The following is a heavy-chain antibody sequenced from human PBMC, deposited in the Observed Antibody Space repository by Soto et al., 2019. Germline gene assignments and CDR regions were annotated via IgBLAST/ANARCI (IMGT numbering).Heavy chain of an antibody. D-gene: IGHD6-19*01. CDR3: ATAVYSSGFNFDY. CDR1: GYTLTELS. Sequence: GASVKVFCKVSGYTLTELSMLWVRQAPGKGLEWMGGFDPEDGETIYAQKFQGRVTMTEDTSTDTAYMELSSLRSEDTALYYCATAVYSSGFNFDYWGQGTLVTVSS. CDR2: FDPEDGET. V-gene: IGHV1-24*01. J-gene: IGHJ4*02.